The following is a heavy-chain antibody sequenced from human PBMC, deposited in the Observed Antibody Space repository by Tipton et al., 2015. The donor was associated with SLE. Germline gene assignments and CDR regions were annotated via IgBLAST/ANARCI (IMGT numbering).Heavy chain of an antibody. Sequence: TLSLTCTVSGGSISSHYWSWIRQPPGKGLEWIGHISYSGTTNYNPPLKSRVTISVDTSKNQFSLKLNSVTAADTALYFCARGDFAVVDYWGQGTLVTVSS. V-gene: IGHV4-59*11. CDR1: GGSISSHY. J-gene: IGHJ4*02. CDR2: ISYSGTT. D-gene: IGHD2-15*01. CDR3: ARGDFAVVDY.